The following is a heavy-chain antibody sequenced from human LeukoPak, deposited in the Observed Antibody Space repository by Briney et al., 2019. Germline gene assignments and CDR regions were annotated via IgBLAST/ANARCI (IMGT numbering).Heavy chain of an antibody. J-gene: IGHJ3*02. Sequence: GGSLRLSCTASGFTFGDYAMSWFRQAPGKGLEWVGFIRSKAYGGTTEYAASVKGRFTISRDDSKSIAYLQMNSLKTEDTAVYYCTRDKYPGWSGYSADAFDIWGQGTMVTVSS. D-gene: IGHD3-3*01. V-gene: IGHV3-49*03. CDR3: TRDKYPGWSGYSADAFDI. CDR1: GFTFGDYA. CDR2: IRSKAYGGTT.